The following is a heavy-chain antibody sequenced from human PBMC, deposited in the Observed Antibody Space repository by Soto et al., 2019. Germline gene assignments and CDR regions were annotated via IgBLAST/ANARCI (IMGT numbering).Heavy chain of an antibody. CDR1: GYNFDTYW. D-gene: IGHD5-18*01. V-gene: IGHV5-51*01. Sequence: GESLKITCTGSGYNFDTYWIGWVRQMAAKGLEWMGIIYPGDFDTRYSQSFQGHFTMSVDKSINTAYLQWNNLETSDTAIYYCARLLGYSFGHQEFFDYWGQGTPVTAPQ. J-gene: IGHJ4*02. CDR2: IYPGDFDT. CDR3: ARLLGYSFGHQEFFDY.